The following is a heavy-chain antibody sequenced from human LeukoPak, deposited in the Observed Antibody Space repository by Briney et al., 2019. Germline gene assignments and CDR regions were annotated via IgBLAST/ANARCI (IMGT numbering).Heavy chain of an antibody. D-gene: IGHD1-26*01. Sequence: PSETLSLTCAVSTDSITRNWWSWVRQPPGKGLEWIGEVHKSGSTNYYPSLQSRDAISIDKSKNQIALELTSVTAADTAVYYCAKEIVGAPTPGAYWGQGILVTVSS. CDR1: TDSITRNW. CDR3: AKEIVGAPTPGAY. V-gene: IGHV4-4*02. J-gene: IGHJ4*02. CDR2: VHKSGST.